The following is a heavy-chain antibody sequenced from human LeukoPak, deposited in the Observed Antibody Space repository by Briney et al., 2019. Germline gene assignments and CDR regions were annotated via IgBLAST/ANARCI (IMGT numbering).Heavy chain of an antibody. CDR3: ASGGAILTGFDY. D-gene: IGHD3-9*01. J-gene: IGHJ4*02. CDR2: ISSSSSYI. V-gene: IGHV3-21*01. Sequence: PGGSLRLSCAASGFTFSSYSMNWVRQAPGKGLEWVSSISSSSSYIYYADSVKGRFTISRDNAKNSLYLQMNSLRAEDTAVYYCASGGAILTGFDYWGQGTLATVSS. CDR1: GFTFSSYS.